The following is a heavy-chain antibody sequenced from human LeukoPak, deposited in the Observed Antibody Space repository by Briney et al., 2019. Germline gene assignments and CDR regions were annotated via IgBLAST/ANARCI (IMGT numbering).Heavy chain of an antibody. CDR2: IYYSGTT. CDR3: ARIHTGYPNWFDP. Sequence: SETLSLTCTVSGGSIISSRYNWGWIRQPPGMGLEWLGTIYYSGTTYYNPSLQSRTTISVDTSKNEYSPKVNSVTAADTAVYFCARIHTGYPNWFDPGHQGTRVTVSS. J-gene: IGHJ5*02. CDR1: GGSIISSRYN. D-gene: IGHD3-16*02. V-gene: IGHV4-39*01.